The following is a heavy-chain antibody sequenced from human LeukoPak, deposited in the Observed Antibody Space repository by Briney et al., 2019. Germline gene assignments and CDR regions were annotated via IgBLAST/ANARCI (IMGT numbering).Heavy chain of an antibody. V-gene: IGHV3-66*01. J-gene: IGHJ4*02. D-gene: IGHD6-19*01. CDR3: ATRAVAAPY. Sequence: GGSLRLSCAASGFTVGNNHMNWVRQAPGEGLEWVSLIYSGGNTQYADSVKGRFIIFRDSSKNTLYLQMNSLRVEDTAVYYCATRAVAAPYWGQGTLVTVSS. CDR2: IYSGGNT. CDR1: GFTVGNNH.